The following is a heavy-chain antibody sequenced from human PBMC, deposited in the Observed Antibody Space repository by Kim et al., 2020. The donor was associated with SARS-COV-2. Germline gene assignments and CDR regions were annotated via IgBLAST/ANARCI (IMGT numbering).Heavy chain of an antibody. CDR2: ISGSGGST. Sequence: GGSLRLSCAASGFTFSSYAMSWVRQAPGKGLEWVSAISGSGGSTYYADSVKGRFTISRDNSKNTLYLQMNSLRAEDTAVYYCAKPIVGATKYYYYGMDVWGQGTTVTVSS. CDR3: AKPIVGATKYYYYGMDV. CDR1: GFTFSSYA. V-gene: IGHV3-23*01. D-gene: IGHD1-26*01. J-gene: IGHJ6*02.